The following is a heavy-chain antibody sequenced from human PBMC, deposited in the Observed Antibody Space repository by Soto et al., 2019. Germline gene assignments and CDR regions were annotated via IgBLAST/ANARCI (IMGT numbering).Heavy chain of an antibody. CDR2: ISDSGGRT. CDR3: AKELVNSGWTYFDY. V-gene: IGHV3-23*01. D-gene: IGHD6-19*01. Sequence: PGGSLRLSCAASGFTFNTYAMSWVRHAPGKGLEWVSAISDSGGRTYYADSVKGRFTISRDNSKNTLYLQNNSLRAEDTAVYFCAKELVNSGWTYFDYWGQGTLVTVSS. J-gene: IGHJ4*02. CDR1: GFTFNTYA.